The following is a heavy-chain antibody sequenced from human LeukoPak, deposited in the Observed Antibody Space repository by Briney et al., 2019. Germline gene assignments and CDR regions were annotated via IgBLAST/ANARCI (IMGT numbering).Heavy chain of an antibody. Sequence: KPSETLSLTCTVSGGSISSYYWSWIRQPAGKGLEWIGRIYTSGSTNYNPSLKSRVTMSVDTSKNQFSLKLSSVTAADTAVYYCARGCSGGSCYSDDAFDIWGQGTMVTVSS. D-gene: IGHD2-15*01. CDR2: IYTSGST. CDR1: GGSISSYY. J-gene: IGHJ3*02. V-gene: IGHV4-4*07. CDR3: ARGCSGGSCYSDDAFDI.